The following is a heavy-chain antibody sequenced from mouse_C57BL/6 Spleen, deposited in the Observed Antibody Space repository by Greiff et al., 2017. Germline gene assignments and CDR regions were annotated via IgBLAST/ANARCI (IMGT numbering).Heavy chain of an antibody. CDR3: ARGPDYFDY. V-gene: IGHV1-52*01. CDR2: IDPSDSET. CDR1: GYTFTSYW. J-gene: IGHJ2*01. Sequence: QVQLQQPGAELVRPGSSVKLSCKASGYTFTSYWMHWVKQRPIQGLEWIGNIDPSDSETPYNQKFKDKATLTVDKSSRTAYMQLSSLTSEDSAVYYCARGPDYFDYWGQGTTLTVSS.